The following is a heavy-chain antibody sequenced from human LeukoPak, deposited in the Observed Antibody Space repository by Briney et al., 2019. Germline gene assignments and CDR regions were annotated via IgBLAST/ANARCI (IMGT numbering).Heavy chain of an antibody. Sequence: GGSLRLSCAASGFTFSDYYMSWIRQAPGKGLEWVSYISSSGSTIYYADSVKGRFTISRDNAKNSLYLQMNSLRAEDTAVYYCARDRVEYYYDSSGYPGDHWGQGTLVTVSS. CDR1: GFTFSDYY. V-gene: IGHV3-11*04. J-gene: IGHJ4*02. CDR2: ISSSGSTI. D-gene: IGHD3-22*01. CDR3: ARDRVEYYYDSSGYPGDH.